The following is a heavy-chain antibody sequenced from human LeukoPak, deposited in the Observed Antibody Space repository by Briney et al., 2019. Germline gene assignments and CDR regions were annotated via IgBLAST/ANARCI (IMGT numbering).Heavy chain of an antibody. V-gene: IGHV6-1*01. Sequence: SQTLSLTCAISGDSVSSNSAAWNWIRQSPSRGLEWLGRTYYRSKWYNDYAVSVKSRITINPDTSKNQFSLQLNSVTPEDTAVYYCARAPPGPPDYDSSGYYYEVQDNWFDPWGQGTLVTVSS. CDR3: ARAPPGPPDYDSSGYYYEVQDNWFDP. CDR2: TYYRSKWYN. D-gene: IGHD3-22*01. CDR1: GDSVSSNSAA. J-gene: IGHJ5*02.